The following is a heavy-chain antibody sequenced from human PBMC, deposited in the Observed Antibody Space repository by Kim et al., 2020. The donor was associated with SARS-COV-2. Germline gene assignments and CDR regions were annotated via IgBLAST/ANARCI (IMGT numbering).Heavy chain of an antibody. Sequence: AAPGKGRLTISRDNSKTTLYLQVNSLRAEDTAVYYCARNDGGYYYYYGMDVWGQGTTVTVSS. J-gene: IGHJ6*02. V-gene: IGHV3-30*07. D-gene: IGHD1-1*01. CDR3: ARNDGGYYYYYGMDV.